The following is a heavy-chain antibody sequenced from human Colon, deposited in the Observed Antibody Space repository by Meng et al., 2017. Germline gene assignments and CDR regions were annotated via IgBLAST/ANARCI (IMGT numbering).Heavy chain of an antibody. J-gene: IGHJ4*02. Sequence: QVEPVESGAEVEKPGGSVKVSCKASGYTFTTYGISWVRQAPGQGLEWMGWINPYNGNTNYPQKLQGRVTMTTDTSTSTAYMELRSLRSDDTAVYYCAKIHLGDSGLDYWGQGTLVTVSS. V-gene: IGHV1-18*01. CDR3: AKIHLGDSGLDY. CDR1: GYTFTTYG. CDR2: INPYNGNT. D-gene: IGHD6-19*01.